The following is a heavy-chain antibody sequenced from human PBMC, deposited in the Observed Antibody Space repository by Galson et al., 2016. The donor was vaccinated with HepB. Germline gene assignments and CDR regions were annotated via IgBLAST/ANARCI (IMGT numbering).Heavy chain of an antibody. J-gene: IGHJ6*04. CDR3: ARGKSLLTMPWNFGLDV. Sequence: SLRLSCAASGFTFSIHDMHWVRQAPGKGLEWVSAIETAGDTYYPDSVKGRFTISRDNAKNSLYLQMNSLRAGDTAVYYCARGKSLLTMPWNFGLDVWGKGTTVSVSS. D-gene: IGHD4/OR15-4a*01. CDR1: GFTFSIHD. V-gene: IGHV3-13*01. CDR2: IETAGDT.